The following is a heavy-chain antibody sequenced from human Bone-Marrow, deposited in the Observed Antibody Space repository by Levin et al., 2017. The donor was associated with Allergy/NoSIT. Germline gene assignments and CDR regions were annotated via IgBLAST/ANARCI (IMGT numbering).Heavy chain of an antibody. J-gene: IGHJ3*01. D-gene: IGHD4-23*01. CDR3: ARHDYGGNSRACDV. CDR2: IYWDDDE. V-gene: IGHV2-5*02. CDR1: GFSLTTSEVG. Sequence: SGPTLVKPTQTLTLTCTFSGFSLTTSEVGVGWIRQPPGKALEWLALIYWDDDERFSPSLRSRLTITKDTSKNQVGLTMTNMDPADTATYYCARHDYGGNSRACDVWGQGTMVTVSS.